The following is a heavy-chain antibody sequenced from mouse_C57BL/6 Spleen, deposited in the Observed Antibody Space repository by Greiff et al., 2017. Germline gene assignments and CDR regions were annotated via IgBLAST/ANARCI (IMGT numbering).Heavy chain of an antibody. Sequence: VQLQQPGAELVKPGASVKLSCKASGYTFTSYWMHWVKQRPGQGLEWIGMIHPNSGSTNYNEKFKSKATLTVDKSSSTAYMQLSSLTSEDSAVYYCASLDSSGYEGDFAYWGQGTLVTVSA. CDR3: ASLDSSGYEGDFAY. CDR2: IHPNSGST. V-gene: IGHV1-64*01. J-gene: IGHJ3*01. CDR1: GYTFTSYW. D-gene: IGHD3-2*02.